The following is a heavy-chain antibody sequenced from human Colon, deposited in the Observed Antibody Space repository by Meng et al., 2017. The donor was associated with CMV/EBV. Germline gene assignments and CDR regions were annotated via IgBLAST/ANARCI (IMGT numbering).Heavy chain of an antibody. V-gene: IGHV3-7*01. J-gene: IGHJ6*02. CDR1: GFTFSNYW. CDR3: ARDGNYYYYGMDV. Sequence: GGSLRLSCAASGFTFSNYWMTWLRQAPGRGLELVAHIKEDGSEKYFVGSVKGRFTISRDNAKNSLYLQMNSLRAEDTAVYYCARDGNYYYYGMDVWGQGTTVTVSS. CDR2: IKEDGSEK.